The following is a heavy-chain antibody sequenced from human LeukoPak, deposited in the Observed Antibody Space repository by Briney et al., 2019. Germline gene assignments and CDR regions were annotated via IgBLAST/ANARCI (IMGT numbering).Heavy chain of an antibody. CDR2: ISGSGGST. D-gene: IGHD6-13*01. Sequence: GGSLRLSCAASGFTFSSYAMSWVRQAPGKGLEWVSAISGSGGSTYYADSVKGRFTISRDNSKNTLYLQMNSLRAEDTAVYYCARGIDSSSWTYYFDYWGQGTLVTVSS. V-gene: IGHV3-23*01. J-gene: IGHJ4*02. CDR1: GFTFSSYA. CDR3: ARGIDSSSWTYYFDY.